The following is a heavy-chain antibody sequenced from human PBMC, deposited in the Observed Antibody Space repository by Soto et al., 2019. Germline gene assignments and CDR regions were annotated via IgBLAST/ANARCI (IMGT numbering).Heavy chain of an antibody. V-gene: IGHV5-51*01. J-gene: IGHJ5*02. CDR2: IHPGDSDT. CDR3: AKVGPYDSGSYMFRYNWFGP. CDR1: GYSFTNYW. Sequence: GESLKISCQGSGYSFTNYWVGWVRQIPGRGLEWMGIIHPGDSDTRYSPFFQGQVTISADKSISTAYLQWSSLRAEDTAVYYCAKVGPYDSGSYMFRYNWFGPWGPGTLVTVSS. D-gene: IGHD3-10*01.